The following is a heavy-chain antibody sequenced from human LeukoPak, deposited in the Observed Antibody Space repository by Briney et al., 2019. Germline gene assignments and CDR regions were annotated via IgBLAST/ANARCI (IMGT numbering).Heavy chain of an antibody. CDR1: GYTFTSYG. CDR3: AREVIPLLGYCSSTSCYTIDY. Sequence: ASVKVSCKASGYTFTSYGISWVRQAPGQGLEWMGWISAYNGNTNYAQKLQGRVTMTKDTSTSTAYMELRSLRSDDTAVYYCAREVIPLLGYCSSTSCYTIDYWGQGTLVTVSS. D-gene: IGHD2-2*02. J-gene: IGHJ4*02. V-gene: IGHV1-18*01. CDR2: ISAYNGNT.